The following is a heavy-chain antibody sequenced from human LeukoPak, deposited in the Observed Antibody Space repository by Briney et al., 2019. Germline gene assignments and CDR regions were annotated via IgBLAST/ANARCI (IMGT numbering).Heavy chain of an antibody. J-gene: IGHJ4*02. CDR3: ASLRPRYYDILTGYFV. V-gene: IGHV4-34*01. CDR2: INHSGST. CDR1: GGSFSGYY. D-gene: IGHD3-9*01. Sequence: SETLSLTCAVYGGSFSGYYWSWIRQPPGKGLEWIGEINHSGSTNYNPSLKSRVTMSVDTSKNQFSLKLSSVTAADTAVYYCASLRPRYYDILTGYFVWGQGTLVTVSS.